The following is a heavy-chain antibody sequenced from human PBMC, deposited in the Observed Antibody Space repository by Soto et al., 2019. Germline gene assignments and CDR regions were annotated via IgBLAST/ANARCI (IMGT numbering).Heavy chain of an antibody. CDR3: ARSGVTGIVIPSHWFDP. Sequence: PSETLSLTCTVSGDSIGGVGYWSWIRQFPGRGLEWIGCISSSGSTYYNPALNNRIGLSLDTSQNQFSLKLLSVTAADTAIYYCARSGVTGIVIPSHWFDPWGQGTQVTVSS. J-gene: IGHJ5*02. D-gene: IGHD2-21*02. CDR2: ISSSGST. CDR1: GDSIGGVGY. V-gene: IGHV4-31*03.